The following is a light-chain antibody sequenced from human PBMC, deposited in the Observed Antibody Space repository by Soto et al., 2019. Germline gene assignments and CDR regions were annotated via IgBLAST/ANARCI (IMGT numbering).Light chain of an antibody. J-gene: IGKJ4*01. CDR3: QQRSNWTLT. CDR1: QTISSW. V-gene: IGKV1-5*01. CDR2: DAS. Sequence: DLQMTQSPSTLSVSVGDRVTITCRASQTISSWLAWYQQKPGKAPKLLIYDASSLERGVPSRFSGSGSGTEFTLTISSLEPEDFAVYYCQQRSNWTLTFGGGTKVDIK.